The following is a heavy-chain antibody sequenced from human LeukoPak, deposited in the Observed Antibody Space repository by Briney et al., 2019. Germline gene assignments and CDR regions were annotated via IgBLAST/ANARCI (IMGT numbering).Heavy chain of an antibody. V-gene: IGHV4-34*01. J-gene: IGHJ5*02. Sequence: SETLSLTCAVYGGSFSGYYWSWIRQPPGKGLEWIGEINHSGSTNYNPSLKSRVTISVDTSKNQFSLKLSSVTAADTAVYYCARGLLRGSSWFSPWGQGTLVTVSS. CDR1: GGSFSGYY. CDR3: ARGLLRGSSWFSP. D-gene: IGHD6-13*01. CDR2: INHSGST.